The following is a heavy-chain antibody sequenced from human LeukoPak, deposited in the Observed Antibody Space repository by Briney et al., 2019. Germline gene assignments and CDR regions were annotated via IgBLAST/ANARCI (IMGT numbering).Heavy chain of an antibody. CDR2: ISSSGSTI. CDR1: GFTFSSYE. Sequence: PGGSLRLSCAASGFTFSSYEMNWVRQAPGKGLEWVSYISSSGSTIYYADSVKGRFTISRDNAKNSLYLQMNSLRAEDTAVYYCARDLLTTGYFDYWGQGTLVTVSS. J-gene: IGHJ4*02. CDR3: ARDLLTTGYFDY. V-gene: IGHV3-48*03. D-gene: IGHD4-17*01.